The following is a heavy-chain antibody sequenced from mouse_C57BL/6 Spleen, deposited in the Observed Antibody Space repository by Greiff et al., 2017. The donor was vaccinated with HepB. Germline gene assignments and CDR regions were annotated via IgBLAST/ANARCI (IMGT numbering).Heavy chain of an antibody. CDR3: ARHGSSSGYFDY. CDR2: IYPGSGST. V-gene: IGHV1-55*01. Sequence: QVQLQQPGAELVKPGASVKMSCKASGYTFTSYWITWVKQRPGQGLEWIGDIYPGSGSTNYNEKFKSKATLTVDTSSSTAYMQLSSLTSEDSAVYYCARHGSSSGYFDYWGQGTTLTVSS. D-gene: IGHD1-1*01. CDR1: GYTFTSYW. J-gene: IGHJ2*01.